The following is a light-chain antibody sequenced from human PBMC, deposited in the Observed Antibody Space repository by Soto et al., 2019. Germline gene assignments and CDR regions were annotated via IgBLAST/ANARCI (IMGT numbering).Light chain of an antibody. CDR2: KAS. CDR3: QQYNSYSEA. J-gene: IGKJ1*01. CDR1: QTISSW. Sequence: QSPSSLSAYVGERVTITCRASQTISSWLAWYQQKPGKAPKLLIYKASTLKSGVPSRFSGSGSGTEFTLTISSLQPDDFATYYCQQYNSYSEAFGQGTKVDI. V-gene: IGKV1-5*03.